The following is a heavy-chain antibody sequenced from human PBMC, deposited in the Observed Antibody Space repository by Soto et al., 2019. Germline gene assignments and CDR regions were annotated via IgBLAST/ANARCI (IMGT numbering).Heavy chain of an antibody. Sequence: GESLKLSCKGSGYSFTSYWIGWVRQMPGKGLEWMGIIYPGDSDTRYSPSFQGQVTISADKSISTAYLQWSSLKASDTAVYYCARDNGVVITPFSDYYYGMDVRGQGTTVTVSS. D-gene: IGHD3-22*01. J-gene: IGHJ6*02. CDR1: GYSFTSYW. CDR3: ARDNGVVITPFSDYYYGMDV. CDR2: IYPGDSDT. V-gene: IGHV5-51*01.